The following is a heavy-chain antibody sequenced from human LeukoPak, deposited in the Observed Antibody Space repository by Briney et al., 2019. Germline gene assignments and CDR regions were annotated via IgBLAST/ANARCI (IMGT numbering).Heavy chain of an antibody. CDR2: IYYSGST. CDR3: ARQLGITHFDY. D-gene: IGHD7-27*01. V-gene: IGHV4-59*01. CDR1: GGSISSYY. Sequence: KPSETLSLTCTVSGGSISSYYWSWIRQPPGKGLEWIGYIYYSGSTNYNPSLKSRVTISVDTSKNQFSLKLSSVTAADTAVYYCARQLGITHFDYWGQGTLVTVSS. J-gene: IGHJ4*02.